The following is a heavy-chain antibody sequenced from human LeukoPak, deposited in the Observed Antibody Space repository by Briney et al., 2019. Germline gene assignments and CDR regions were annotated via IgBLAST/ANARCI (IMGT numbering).Heavy chain of an antibody. D-gene: IGHD1-1*01. Sequence: GGSLRLSCAASGFTVRSSYMSWVRQAPGKGLEWVSVIYSGGDTYYADSVKGRFTISRDNSKNTLYLQMNSLRTEDTAVYYCARDTPTTGTRYFDQWGQGTLVTVSS. CDR2: IYSGGDT. V-gene: IGHV3-66*01. CDR3: ARDTPTTGTRYFDQ. J-gene: IGHJ4*02. CDR1: GFTVRSSY.